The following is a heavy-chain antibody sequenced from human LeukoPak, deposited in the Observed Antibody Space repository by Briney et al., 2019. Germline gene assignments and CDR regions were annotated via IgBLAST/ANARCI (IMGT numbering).Heavy chain of an antibody. D-gene: IGHD6-19*01. CDR2: ISYDGSNK. CDR3: ARTSSGWPLDY. CDR1: GFTFSSYA. J-gene: IGHJ4*02. V-gene: IGHV3-30-3*01. Sequence: GGSLRLPCAASGFTFSSYAMHWVRQAPGKGLEWVAVISYDGSNKYYADSVKGRFTISRDNSKNTLYLQMNSLRAEDTAVYYCARTSSGWPLDYWGQGTLVTVSS.